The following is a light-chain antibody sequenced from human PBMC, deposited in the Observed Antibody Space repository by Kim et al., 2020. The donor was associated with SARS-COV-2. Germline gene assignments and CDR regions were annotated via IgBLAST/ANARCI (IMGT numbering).Light chain of an antibody. CDR2: DVS. J-gene: IGLJ1*01. CDR1: SGDVGGYNY. Sequence: GQSDTISCTGPSGDVGGYNYVSWYQRHPGKAPKLMIYDVSKRPSGVPDRFSGSKSGNTASLTISGLQAEDEADYYCCSYAGSYTFVFGTGTKVTVL. CDR3: CSYAGSYTFV. V-gene: IGLV2-11*01.